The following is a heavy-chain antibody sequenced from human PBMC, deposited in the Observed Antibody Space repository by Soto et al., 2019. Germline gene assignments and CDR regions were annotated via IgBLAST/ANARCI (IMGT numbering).Heavy chain of an antibody. V-gene: IGHV1-69*06. CDR2: IIPIFGTA. CDR1: GGTFSSYA. Sequence: QVQLVQSGAEVKKPGSSVKVSCKASGGTFSSYAISWVRQAPGQGLEWMGGIIPIFGTANYAQTFQGRVTITADKSTSTAYMELSSLRSEDTAVYYCAYNAGYCSGGSCLYYYYGMDVWGQGTTVTVSS. D-gene: IGHD2-15*01. CDR3: AYNAGYCSGGSCLYYYYGMDV. J-gene: IGHJ6*02.